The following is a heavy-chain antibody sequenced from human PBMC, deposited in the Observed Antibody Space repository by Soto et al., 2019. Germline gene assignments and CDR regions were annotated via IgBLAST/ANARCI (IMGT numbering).Heavy chain of an antibody. V-gene: IGHV3-7*01. J-gene: IGHJ6*02. Sequence: PGGSLRLSCAASGFTFSSYWMNWVRQAPGKGLEWVATVSQGGSETYYADSVKGRFTISRDNSKNSLYLQMNSLRAEDTAVYYCAIDVTMVRGRIDYYCYGRDVWGRRTKVTVSS. CDR3: AIDVTMVRGRIDYYCYGRDV. CDR1: GFTFSSYW. D-gene: IGHD3-10*01. CDR2: VSQGGSET.